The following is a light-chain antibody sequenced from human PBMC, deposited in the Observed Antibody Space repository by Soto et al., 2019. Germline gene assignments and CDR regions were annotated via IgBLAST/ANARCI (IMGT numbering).Light chain of an antibody. CDR1: QSISRW. CDR2: DAS. V-gene: IGKV1-5*01. J-gene: IGKJ2*01. CDR3: QQYVNYPYT. Sequence: DIQMTQSPSTLSPSVGDRVAITCRASQSISRWSAWYQQKPGKAPKLLIYDASSLASGVPSRFSGSGSGTEFTLTISSLQPDDFVTYYCQQYVNYPYTFGQGTKLEIK.